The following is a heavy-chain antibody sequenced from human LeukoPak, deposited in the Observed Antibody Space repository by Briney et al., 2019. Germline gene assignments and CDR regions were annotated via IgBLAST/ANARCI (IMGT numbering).Heavy chain of an antibody. CDR2: IYYSGST. Sequence: SETLSLTCAVYGGSFSGYYWSWIRQPPGKGLEWIGYIYYSGSTNYNPSLKSRVTISVDTSKNQFSLKLSSVTAADTAVYYCARGTRGYSYGYVAYWGQGTLVTVSS. J-gene: IGHJ4*02. V-gene: IGHV4-59*01. CDR1: GGSFSGYY. D-gene: IGHD5-18*01. CDR3: ARGTRGYSYGYVAY.